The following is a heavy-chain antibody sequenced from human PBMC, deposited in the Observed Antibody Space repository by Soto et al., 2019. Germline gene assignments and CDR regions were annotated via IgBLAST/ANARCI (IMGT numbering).Heavy chain of an antibody. CDR1: GYIFTNYD. V-gene: IGHV5-51*01. J-gene: IGHJ6*01. CDR2: IYPGDSDT. CDR3: ARPSTSRNYYSGMDV. D-gene: IGHD2-2*01. Sequence: VESLTISCKVSGYIFTNYDIAWVLQMPGKGLEWMGLIYPGDSDTKYNPSLQGQVAISVDKSISTAYLHWSSLKASDTAIYYCARPSTSRNYYSGMDVWGQGTTVTVSS.